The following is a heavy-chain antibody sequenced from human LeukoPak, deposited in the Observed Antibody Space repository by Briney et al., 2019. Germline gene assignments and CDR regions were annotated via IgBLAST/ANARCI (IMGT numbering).Heavy chain of an antibody. CDR3: ATHGYNRDYYFDY. Sequence: GGSLRLSCAASGFTFSSSGMHWVRQAPGKGLEWVANIKQDGSEKYYVDSVKGRFTISRDNAKNSLYLQMNSLRADDTAIYYCATHGYNRDYYFDYWGQGTLVTVSS. J-gene: IGHJ4*02. CDR1: GFTFSSSG. CDR2: IKQDGSEK. D-gene: IGHD5-24*01. V-gene: IGHV3-7*01.